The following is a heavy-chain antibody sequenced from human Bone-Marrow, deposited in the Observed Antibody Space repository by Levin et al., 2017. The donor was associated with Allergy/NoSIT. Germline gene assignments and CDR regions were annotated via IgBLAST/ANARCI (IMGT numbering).Heavy chain of an antibody. V-gene: IGHV1-18*01. CDR2: ISAYNGNT. J-gene: IGHJ5*02. D-gene: IGHD2-15*01. CDR3: ARDLQYCSGGSCFFLNWFDP. CDR1: GYTFTSYG. Sequence: ASVKVSCKASGYTFTSYGISWVRQAPGQGLEWMGWISAYNGNTNYAQKLQGRVTMTTDTSTSTAYMELRSLRSDDTAVYYCARDLQYCSGGSCFFLNWFDPWGQGTLVTVSS.